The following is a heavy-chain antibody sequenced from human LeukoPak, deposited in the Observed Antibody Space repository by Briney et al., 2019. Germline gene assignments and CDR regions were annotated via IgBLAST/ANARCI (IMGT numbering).Heavy chain of an antibody. J-gene: IGHJ4*02. CDR2: IYTSGST. CDR3: ASDSGGYGFDY. CDR1: GGSITSNS. V-gene: IGHV4-4*07. D-gene: IGHD1-26*01. Sequence: SETLFLTCTVSGGSITSNSWSWIRQPAGKGLEWIGRIYTSGSTNYNPSLKSRVTMSVDTSKNQFSLRLSSVTAADTAVYYCASDSGGYGFDYWGQGTLVTVSS.